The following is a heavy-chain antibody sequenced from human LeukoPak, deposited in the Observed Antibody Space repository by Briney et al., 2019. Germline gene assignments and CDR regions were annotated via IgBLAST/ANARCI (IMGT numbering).Heavy chain of an antibody. V-gene: IGHV4-34*01. D-gene: IGHD3-9*01. CDR1: GGSLSGYY. CDR2: INHSGST. CDR3: ARGHPTGYSDY. Sequence: SETLSLTCAVYGGSLSGYYWSWIRQPPGKGLEWIGEINHSGSTNYNPSLKSRVTISVDTSKNQFSLKLSSVTAADTAVYYCARGHPTGYSDYWGQGTLVTVSS. J-gene: IGHJ4*02.